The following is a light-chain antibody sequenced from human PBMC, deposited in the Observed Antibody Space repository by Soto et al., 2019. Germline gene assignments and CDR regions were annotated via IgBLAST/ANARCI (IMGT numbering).Light chain of an antibody. Sequence: DIQMTQSPSTLSASVGDRVTITCRASETINGWLAWYQQKPGKAPKLLINKASTLESGVPSRFSGSGSGTEFTLTISSLQPDDFATYYCQQYKHYSSSTFGQGTKLEIK. J-gene: IGKJ2*01. CDR2: KAS. CDR1: ETINGW. CDR3: QQYKHYSSST. V-gene: IGKV1-5*03.